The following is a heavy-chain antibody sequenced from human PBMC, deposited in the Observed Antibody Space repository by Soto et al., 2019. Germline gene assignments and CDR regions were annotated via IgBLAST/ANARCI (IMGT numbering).Heavy chain of an antibody. V-gene: IGHV4-59*01. Sequence: PSETLSLTCTVSGGSISSYYWSWIRQPPGKGLEWIGYIYYSGSTNYNPSLKSRVTISEDTSKSQFSLKVNSMTAAGTAVYYCARYRREAVAGYTLDNWGQGILVTVSS. CDR3: ARYRREAVAGYTLDN. CDR2: IYYSGST. CDR1: GGSISSYY. D-gene: IGHD6-13*01. J-gene: IGHJ4*02.